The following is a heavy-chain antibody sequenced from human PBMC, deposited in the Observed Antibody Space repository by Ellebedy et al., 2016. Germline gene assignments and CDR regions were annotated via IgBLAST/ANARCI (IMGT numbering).Heavy chain of an antibody. D-gene: IGHD6-19*01. V-gene: IGHV3-23*01. J-gene: IGHJ4*02. CDR1: GFTFRNYW. CDR3: AKCRHINGCLLDY. Sequence: GESLKISCAASGFTFRNYWMNWVRQAPGKGPEWVSTITGSGDRTNYADSVKGRFTISRDSSKNTLYLDMDSLRAEDTAIYYCAKCRHINGCLLDYWGQGTLVTVSS. CDR2: ITGSGDRT.